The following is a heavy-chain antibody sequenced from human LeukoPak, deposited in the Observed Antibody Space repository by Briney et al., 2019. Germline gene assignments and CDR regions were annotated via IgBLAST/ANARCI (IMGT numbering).Heavy chain of an antibody. CDR3: AKAVAATGHYYFGMDV. J-gene: IGHJ6*02. CDR1: GFTFSSYG. V-gene: IGHV3-33*06. CDR2: IWFDGSNK. D-gene: IGHD6-19*01. Sequence: GGSLRLSCTASGFTFSSYGMHWVRQAPGKGLEWVAVIWFDGSNKYYADSVKGRLTIARDDSKSTLYLQMNSLRAEDTAVYYCAKAVAATGHYYFGMDVWGQGTTVTVSS.